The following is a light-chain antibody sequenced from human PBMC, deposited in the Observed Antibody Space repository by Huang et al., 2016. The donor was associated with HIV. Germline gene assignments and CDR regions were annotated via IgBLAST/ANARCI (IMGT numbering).Light chain of an antibody. CDR1: QSVSSN. J-gene: IGKJ1*01. Sequence: EIVMTQSPATLSVSPGERATLSCRASQSVSSNLAWYQQKPGQAPRRLIYAACTRATGIPARFSGSGSGTEFTLTISSLQSEDFAVYYCQQYNNWPRTFGQGTKVEIK. CDR3: QQYNNWPRT. CDR2: AAC. V-gene: IGKV3-15*01.